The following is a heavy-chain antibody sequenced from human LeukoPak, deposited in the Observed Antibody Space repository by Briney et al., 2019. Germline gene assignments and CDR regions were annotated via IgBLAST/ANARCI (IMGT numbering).Heavy chain of an antibody. CDR2: ISAYNGDT. J-gene: IGHJ4*02. CDR3: ARVGYCSSTSCYRAGSAYYFDY. CDR1: GYTFTSYG. V-gene: IGHV1-18*01. D-gene: IGHD2-2*01. Sequence: ASVKVSCKASGYTFTSYGISWVRQAPGQGLEWMGRISAYNGDTNYAQKLQGRVTMTTDTSTSTAYMELRSLRSDDTAVYYCARVGYCSSTSCYRAGSAYYFDYWGQGTLVTVSS.